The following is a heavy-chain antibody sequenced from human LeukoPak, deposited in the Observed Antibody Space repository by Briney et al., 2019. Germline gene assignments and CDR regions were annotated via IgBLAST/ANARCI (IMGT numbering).Heavy chain of an antibody. J-gene: IGHJ3*02. CDR1: GYTFTSYG. CDR2: ISAYNGNT. Sequence: ASVKVSCKASGYTFTSYGISWVRQAPGQGLEWMGLISAYNGNTNYVQKLQGRVTVTTDTSTRTVYMELRSLTSDDTALYYCARGDDAFDIWGQGTMVTVSS. V-gene: IGHV1-18*01. CDR3: ARGDDAFDI.